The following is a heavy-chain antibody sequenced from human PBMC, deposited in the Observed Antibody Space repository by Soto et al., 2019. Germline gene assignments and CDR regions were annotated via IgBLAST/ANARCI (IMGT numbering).Heavy chain of an antibody. D-gene: IGHD6-19*01. Sequence: ASVKVSCKASVYTFSEYDINWVRQETGQGLEWMGWMNPNSGNSAYAQSFQGRVTMTRNTFINTAYMELSSLRSDDTAVYYCARGDHRIVMAGYFFDYWGQGTLVTVSS. CDR2: MNPNSGNS. J-gene: IGHJ4*02. CDR3: ARGDHRIVMAGYFFDY. V-gene: IGHV1-8*01. CDR1: VYTFSEYD.